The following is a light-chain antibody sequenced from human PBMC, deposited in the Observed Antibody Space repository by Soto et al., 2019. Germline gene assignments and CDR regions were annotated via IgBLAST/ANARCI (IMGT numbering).Light chain of an antibody. Sequence: IVMPQSPATLSVSPWERATLSCSASQRVSSDLAWYQQKPGQAPMRLIYGASTMATGIPARFSGSGSGKDFPLSISRLEHEDFAVYWCQHYSNPLTFGQGTKVDIK. CDR2: GAS. V-gene: IGKV3-15*01. CDR1: QRVSSD. J-gene: IGKJ1*01. CDR3: QHYSNPLT.